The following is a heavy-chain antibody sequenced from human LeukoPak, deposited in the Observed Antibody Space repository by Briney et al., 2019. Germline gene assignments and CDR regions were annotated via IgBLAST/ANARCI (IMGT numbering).Heavy chain of an antibody. Sequence: PSETLSLTCTVSGGSISSSSYYWGWIRQPPGKGLEWIGSIYYSGSTYYNPSLKSRITISVDTSKNQSSLKLSSVTAADTAVYYCARHYGAGSYLGFDFWGQGTLVTVSS. CDR1: GGSISSSSYY. V-gene: IGHV4-39*01. CDR3: ARHYGAGSYLGFDF. CDR2: IYYSGST. J-gene: IGHJ4*02. D-gene: IGHD3-10*01.